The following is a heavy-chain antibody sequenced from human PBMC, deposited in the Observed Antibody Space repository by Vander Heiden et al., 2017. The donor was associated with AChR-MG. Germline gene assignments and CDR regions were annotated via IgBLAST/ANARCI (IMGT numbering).Heavy chain of an antibody. Sequence: VPLVDAGGGLLQRGRPLRLPCTASVFTFGDYAMSWFRQAPGKGLEWVGFIRSKAYGGTTEYAASVKGRFTVSRDDSKSIAYLQMNSLKTEDTAVYYCTRGRIVGASYYWGQGTLVTVSS. CDR3: TRGRIVGASYY. CDR1: VFTFGDYA. CDR2: IRSKAYGGTT. V-gene: IGHV3-49*03. J-gene: IGHJ4*02. D-gene: IGHD1-26*01.